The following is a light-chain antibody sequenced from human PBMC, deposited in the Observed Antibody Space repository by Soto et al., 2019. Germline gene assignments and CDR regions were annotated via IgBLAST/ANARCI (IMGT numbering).Light chain of an antibody. J-gene: IGKJ1*01. CDR1: QSVANSF. Sequence: EIVMTQSPATLSVSPGDRATLSCRASQSVANSFLAWYQQKPGQAPRLLIYGASTRATGIPARFSGGGSGTEFTLTISSLQSEDFAVYYCQHHGTFGQGTKVEIK. CDR2: GAS. CDR3: QHHGT. V-gene: IGKV3-15*01.